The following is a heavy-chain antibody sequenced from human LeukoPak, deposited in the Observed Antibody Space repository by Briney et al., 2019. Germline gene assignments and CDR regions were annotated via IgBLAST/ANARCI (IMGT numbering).Heavy chain of an antibody. D-gene: IGHD1-26*01. V-gene: IGHV4-4*07. J-gene: IGHJ5*02. CDR1: GGSISSYY. Sequence: PSETLSLTCTVSGGSISSYYWSWIRQPAGKGLEWIGRIYTSGSTNYNPSLKSRVTMSVDTSKNQFSLKLSSVTAADTAVYYCARDSGRWALQPPNWFDPWGQGTLVTVSS. CDR3: ARDSGRWALQPPNWFDP. CDR2: IYTSGST.